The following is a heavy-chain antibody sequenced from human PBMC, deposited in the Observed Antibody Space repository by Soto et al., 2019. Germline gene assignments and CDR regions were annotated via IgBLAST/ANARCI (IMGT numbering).Heavy chain of an antibody. J-gene: IGHJ6*02. CDR3: ARVGDFWSGYFSCMDV. D-gene: IGHD3-3*01. CDR1: GYTFTSYD. CDR2: MNPNSGNT. V-gene: IGHV1-8*01. Sequence: ASVKVSCKASGYTFTSYDINCVRQATGQGLEWMGWMNPNSGNTGYAQKFQGRVTMTRNTSISTAYMELSSLRSEDTAVYYCARVGDFWSGYFSCMDVWGQGTTVTVSS.